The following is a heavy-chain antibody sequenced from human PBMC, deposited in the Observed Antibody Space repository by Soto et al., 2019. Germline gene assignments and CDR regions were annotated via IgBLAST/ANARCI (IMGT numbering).Heavy chain of an antibody. CDR2: ISGRAGNT. CDR3: AKDRYCSSTSCYSLDS. Sequence: RLSCEASGFTFASYSMTWVRQAPGKGLEWVSVISGRAGNTYYADSVKGRFAISRDDSKNTLYLHMSSLRAEDTALYYCAKDRYCSSTSCYSLDSWGQGTLVTVYS. J-gene: IGHJ5*01. D-gene: IGHD2-2*01. CDR1: GFTFASYS. V-gene: IGHV3-23*01.